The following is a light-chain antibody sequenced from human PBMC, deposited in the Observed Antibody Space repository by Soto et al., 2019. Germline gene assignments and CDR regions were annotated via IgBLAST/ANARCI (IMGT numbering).Light chain of an antibody. V-gene: IGKV1-5*03. Sequence: DIQMTQSPSILSASVGDRVIISCRASQSISSWLAWYQQKPGKAPKLLIYKASSLESGVPSRFSGSGSGSEFTLTISSLQPDDFATDYCQQYNSYSRTFGQGTKVEIK. CDR2: KAS. J-gene: IGKJ1*01. CDR3: QQYNSYSRT. CDR1: QSISSW.